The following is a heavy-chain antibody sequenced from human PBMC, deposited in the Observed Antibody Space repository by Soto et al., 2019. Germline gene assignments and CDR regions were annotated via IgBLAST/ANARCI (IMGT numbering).Heavy chain of an antibody. CDR2: IYYTGST. Sequence: SETLSLTCTVSGGSLSSGGYYWSWIRQPPGKGLEWIGYIYYTGSTNYNPSLKSRVTISVDTSKNQFSLKLSSVTAADTAVYYCATFPRDGESTFFAYWGQGTLVTVSS. D-gene: IGHD2-21*01. CDR1: GGSLSSGGYY. V-gene: IGHV4-61*08. J-gene: IGHJ4*02. CDR3: ATFPRDGESTFFAY.